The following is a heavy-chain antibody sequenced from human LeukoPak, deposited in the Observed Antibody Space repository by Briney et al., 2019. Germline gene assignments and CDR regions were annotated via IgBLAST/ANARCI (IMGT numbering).Heavy chain of an antibody. V-gene: IGHV3-9*01. CDR1: GFTFDDYA. D-gene: IGHD1-1*01. Sequence: GGSLRLSCAASGFTFDDYAMHWVRQAPGKGLEWVSGISWNSGSIGYADSVKGRFTISRDNAKNSLYLQMNSLRPEDTALYYCAKDIQLERRGYFDYWGQGTLVTVSS. CDR2: ISWNSGSI. CDR3: AKDIQLERRGYFDY. J-gene: IGHJ4*02.